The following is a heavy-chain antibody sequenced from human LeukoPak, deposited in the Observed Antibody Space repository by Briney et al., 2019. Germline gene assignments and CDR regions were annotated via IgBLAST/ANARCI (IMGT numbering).Heavy chain of an antibody. CDR3: TQLSRGY. D-gene: IGHD1-1*01. CDR2: IKPKTDSGTT. V-gene: IGHV3-15*01. J-gene: IGHJ4*02. Sequence: GGSLRLSCAASGFSLSDAWMSWVRQAPGKGLECVGRIKPKTDSGTTDYAEPVNDRFSVSRDDSKNTLYLQINSLTTEDTGLYYCTQLSRGYWGQGTQVTVSS. CDR1: GFSLSDAW.